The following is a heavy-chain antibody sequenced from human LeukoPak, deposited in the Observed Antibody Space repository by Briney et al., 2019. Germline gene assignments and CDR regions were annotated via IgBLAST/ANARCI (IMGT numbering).Heavy chain of an antibody. CDR3: ARVGRLYSSSWDSRGFDP. D-gene: IGHD6-13*01. CDR1: GYTFTSYD. Sequence: ASVKVSCKASGYTFTSYDINWVRQATGQGLEWMGWMNPNSGNTGYAQKFQGRVTMTRNTSISTAYMELSSLRSEDTAVYYCARVGRLYSSSWDSRGFDPWGQGTLVTVSS. J-gene: IGHJ5*02. CDR2: MNPNSGNT. V-gene: IGHV1-8*01.